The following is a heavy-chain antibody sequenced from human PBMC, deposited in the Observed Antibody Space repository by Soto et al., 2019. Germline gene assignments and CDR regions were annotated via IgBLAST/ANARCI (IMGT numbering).Heavy chain of an antibody. J-gene: IGHJ6*02. CDR1: GFTFSSYA. CDR3: AKHMYAFSYYAVDV. Sequence: PGGSLRLSCAASGFTFSSYAMSWVRQAPGKGLEWVSAISGSGGSTYYADSVKGRFTISRDNSKNTLYLQMNSLRAEDTAVYFCAKHMYAFSYYAVDVWGQGTKVTVSS. D-gene: IGHD2-21*01. CDR2: ISGSGGST. V-gene: IGHV3-23*01.